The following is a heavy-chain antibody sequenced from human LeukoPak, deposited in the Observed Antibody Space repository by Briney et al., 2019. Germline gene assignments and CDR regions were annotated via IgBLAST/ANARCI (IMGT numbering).Heavy chain of an antibody. Sequence: GGSLRLSCAASGFTFSSYAMSWVRQAPGKGLEWVSSISNSGGSTYYADSVKGRFTISRDNSMNTLYLQMNSLRAEDTAVYYCANWGWASSSGYWGQGTLVTVSS. D-gene: IGHD6-6*01. V-gene: IGHV3-23*01. CDR1: GFTFSSYA. CDR3: ANWGWASSSGY. CDR2: ISNSGGST. J-gene: IGHJ4*02.